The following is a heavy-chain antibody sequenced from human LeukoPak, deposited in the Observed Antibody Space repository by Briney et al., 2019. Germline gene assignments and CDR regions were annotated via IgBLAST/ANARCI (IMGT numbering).Heavy chain of an antibody. CDR2: INPSGGST. D-gene: IGHD3-22*01. Sequence: ASVKVSCKASGYTFTSYYMHWVRQAPGQGLEWMGIINPSGGSTSYAQKFQGRVTMTRDMSTSAVYMELSSLRSEDTAVYYCARVGLSSSGYYSEDYWGQGTLVTVSS. J-gene: IGHJ4*02. V-gene: IGHV1-46*01. CDR3: ARVGLSSSGYYSEDY. CDR1: GYTFTSYY.